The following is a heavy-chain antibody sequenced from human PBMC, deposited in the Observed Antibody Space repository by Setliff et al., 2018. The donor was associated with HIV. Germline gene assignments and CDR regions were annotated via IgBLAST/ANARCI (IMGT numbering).Heavy chain of an antibody. CDR3: AKAVRGYGSTYYNYYYMDV. V-gene: IGHV1-69*05. J-gene: IGHJ6*03. CDR2: IIHILGTA. Sequence: SVKVSCKTSRRTFSEDAINWVRQAPGEGLEWVGGIIHILGTADYAEKFQGRVTITTDEPRSTVYLEVSNLRSEDTAVYYCAKAVRGYGSTYYNYYYMDVWGKGTTVTVSS. D-gene: IGHD3-10*01. CDR1: RRTFSEDA.